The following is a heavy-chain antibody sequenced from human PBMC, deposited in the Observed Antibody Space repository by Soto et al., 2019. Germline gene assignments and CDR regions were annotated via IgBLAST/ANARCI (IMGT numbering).Heavy chain of an antibody. CDR2: ISGSDGST. CDR1: GFSFSSYA. D-gene: IGHD6-13*01. CDR3: AKDRERDAWYEDY. J-gene: IGHJ4*02. Sequence: GSLRLSCEASGFSFSSYAMCWVRQAPGKGLEWVSVISGSDGSTYYADSVKGRFTISRDNSKNTLYLQMNSLRAEDTAVYSWAKDRERDAWYEDYWGQGTLVTVSS. V-gene: IGHV3-23*01.